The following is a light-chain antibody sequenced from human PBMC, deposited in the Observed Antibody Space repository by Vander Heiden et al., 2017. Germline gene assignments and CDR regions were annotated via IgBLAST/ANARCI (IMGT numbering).Light chain of an antibody. Sequence: IQMPQSPSSLSASAGDRATITCRASQSVSSYLDWYQQKPGKAPKLLIYAASNLQSGIPARFSGSGSGTDFTLTISSLEPEDFAAYYCQQRNNTPLTFGGGTKVEIK. V-gene: IGKV1-39*01. J-gene: IGKJ4*01. CDR2: AAS. CDR1: QSVSSY. CDR3: QQRNNTPLT.